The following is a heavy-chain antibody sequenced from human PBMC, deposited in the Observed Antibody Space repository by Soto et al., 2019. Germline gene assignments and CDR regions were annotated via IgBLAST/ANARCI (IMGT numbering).Heavy chain of an antibody. CDR2: ISYDGSNK. V-gene: IGHV3-30-3*01. D-gene: IGHD3-3*01. CDR3: ARDRSITIFGVVIRPQKDYYYGMDV. Sequence: GGSLRLSCAASGFTFSSYAMHWVRQAPGKGLEWVAVISYDGSNKYYADSVKGRVTMTTDTSTSTAYMELRSLRSDDTAVYYCARDRSITIFGVVIRPQKDYYYGMDVWGQGTTVTVSS. J-gene: IGHJ6*02. CDR1: GFTFSSYA.